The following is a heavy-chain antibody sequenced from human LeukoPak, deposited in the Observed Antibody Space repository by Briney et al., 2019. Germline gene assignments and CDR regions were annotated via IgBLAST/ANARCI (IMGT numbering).Heavy chain of an antibody. CDR3: ARLTLTGVGGRGWFDS. CDR1: GDSIANSGWS. J-gene: IGHJ5*01. CDR2: MPYDENVSDRGMP. V-gene: IGHV4-39*02. Sequence: SETLSLTCFVPGDSIANSGWSWGWVRQPPGKGLEWIGTMPYDENVSDRGMPSYNPSLKSRVTISAGTSKNHLSLKANSVTAADTASYYCARLTLTGVGGRGWFDSWGQGALVIVSS. D-gene: IGHD3-3*01.